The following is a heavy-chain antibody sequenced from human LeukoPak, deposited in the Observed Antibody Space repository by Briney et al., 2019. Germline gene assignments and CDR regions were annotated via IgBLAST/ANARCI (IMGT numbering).Heavy chain of an antibody. D-gene: IGHD3-10*01. V-gene: IGHV4-59*01. CDR3: ARTYCYGSGSYPFDY. CDR1: GGSISSYY. J-gene: IGHJ4*02. Sequence: PSETLSLTCTVSGGSISSYYWSWIRQPPGKGLEWIGHIYYSGSTHYNPSLKSRVTISVDTSKNQFSLKLSSVTAADTAVYYCARTYCYGSGSYPFDYWGQGTLVTVSS. CDR2: IYYSGST.